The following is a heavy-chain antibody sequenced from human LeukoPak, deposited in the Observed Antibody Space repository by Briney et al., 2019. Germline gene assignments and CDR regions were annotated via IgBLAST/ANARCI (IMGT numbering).Heavy chain of an antibody. Sequence: SQTLSLTCTVSGGSISSGGYYWSWIRQHPGTGLEWIGYIYYSGSTYYNPSLKSRVTISVDTSKNQFSLKLSSVTAADTAVYYCAGTYGSGSYLYFDYWGQGTLVTVSS. CDR1: GGSISSGGYY. CDR2: IYYSGST. J-gene: IGHJ4*02. V-gene: IGHV4-31*03. D-gene: IGHD3-10*01. CDR3: AGTYGSGSYLYFDY.